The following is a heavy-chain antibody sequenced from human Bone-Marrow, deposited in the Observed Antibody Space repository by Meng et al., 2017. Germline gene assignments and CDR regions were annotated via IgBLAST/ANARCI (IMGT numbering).Heavy chain of an antibody. D-gene: IGHD6-13*01. Sequence: GESLKISCAASGFTFDDYGMSWVRQAPGKGLEWVSGINWNGGSTGYADSVKGRFTISRDNAKNSLYLQMNSLRAEDTALYYCARPQQLVLDVYYGMDVWGQGTTVTVSS. J-gene: IGHJ6*02. CDR2: INWNGGST. V-gene: IGHV3-20*04. CDR3: ARPQQLVLDVYYGMDV. CDR1: GFTFDDYG.